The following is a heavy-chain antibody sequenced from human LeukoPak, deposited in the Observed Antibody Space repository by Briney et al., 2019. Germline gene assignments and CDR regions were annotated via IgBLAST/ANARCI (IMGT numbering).Heavy chain of an antibody. CDR2: ISYDGSNK. Sequence: QPGRSLRLSCAASGFTFSSYAMHWVRKAPGKGLEWVAVISYDGSNKYYADSVKGRFTISRDNSKNTLYLQMNSLRAEDTALYYCARGAAAAIGAPRNLNMDVWGQGTTVTVSS. CDR3: ARGAAAAIGAPRNLNMDV. D-gene: IGHD2-2*02. J-gene: IGHJ6*02. CDR1: GFTFSSYA. V-gene: IGHV3-30-3*01.